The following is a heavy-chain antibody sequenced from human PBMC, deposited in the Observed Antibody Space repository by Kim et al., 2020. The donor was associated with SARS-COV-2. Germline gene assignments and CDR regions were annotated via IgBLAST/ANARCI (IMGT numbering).Heavy chain of an antibody. J-gene: IGHJ6*02. CDR3: AKAGYYDYLWGSYRYDYFSYYGMDV. CDR2: ISWNSGSI. V-gene: IGHV3-9*01. Sequence: GGSLRLSCAASGFTFDDYAMHWVRQAPGKGLEWVSGISWNSGSIGYADSVKGRFTISRDNAKNSLFLQMSSLRAEDTALYYCAKAGYYDYLWGSYRYDYFSYYGMDVWGQGTTVTVSS. CDR1: GFTFDDYA. D-gene: IGHD3-16*02.